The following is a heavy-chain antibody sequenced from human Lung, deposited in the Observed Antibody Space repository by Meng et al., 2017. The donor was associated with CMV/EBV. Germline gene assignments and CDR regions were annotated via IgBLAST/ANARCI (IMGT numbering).Heavy chain of an antibody. CDR1: GFTFDDYG. V-gene: IGHV3-20*04. J-gene: IGHJ6*02. D-gene: IGHD6-13*01. Sequence: GESLKISCAASGFTFDDYGMSWVRQAPGKGLEWVSGINWNSGSTGFADSVKGRFTISRDNAKNSLYLQMNSLRAEDTALYYCARGLRAAANYYYYGMDVWGQGXTVTVSS. CDR3: ARGLRAAANYYYYGMDV. CDR2: INWNSGST.